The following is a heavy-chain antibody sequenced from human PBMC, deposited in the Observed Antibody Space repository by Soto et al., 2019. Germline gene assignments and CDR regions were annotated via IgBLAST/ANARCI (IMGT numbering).Heavy chain of an antibody. V-gene: IGHV4-4*02. Sequence: QVQLQESGPGLVKPSGTLSLTCAVSGGSISSSNWWSWVRQPPGKGLEWIGEIYHSGSTNYNPSLKDRVTISVDKSKSQFSLTLSSVTAADTAVYYCARHSSVEAARYFDLWGRGTLVTVSS. CDR3: ARHSSVEAARYFDL. J-gene: IGHJ2*01. CDR1: GGSISSSNW. CDR2: IYHSGST. D-gene: IGHD3-22*01.